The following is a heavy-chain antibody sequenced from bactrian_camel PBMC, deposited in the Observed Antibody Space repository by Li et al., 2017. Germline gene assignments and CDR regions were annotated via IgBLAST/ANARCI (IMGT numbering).Heavy chain of an antibody. CDR3: AAAKGLPDLLRGGYLSARSYNY. V-gene: IGHV3S1*01. CDR2: ISTGGATT. CDR1: EFTTRDSN. J-gene: IGHJ4*01. Sequence: HVQLVESGGGSVQIGGSLKLSCTMSEFTTRDSNVEWLRQAPGKGLEWVSVISTGGATTYYADSVNGRFTISRDNAKNTLYLQLNRLKPEDTAIYYCAAAKGLPDLLRGGYLSARSYNYWGRGTQVTVS. D-gene: IGHD3*01.